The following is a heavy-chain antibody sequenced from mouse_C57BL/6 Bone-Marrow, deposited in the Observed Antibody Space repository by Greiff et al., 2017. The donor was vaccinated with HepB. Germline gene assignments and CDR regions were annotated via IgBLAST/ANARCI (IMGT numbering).Heavy chain of an antibody. J-gene: IGHJ1*03. V-gene: IGHV1-62-2*01. D-gene: IGHD1-1*01. CDR3: ARHEGQYYYCSTHWYFDV. CDR1: GYTFTEYT. CDR2: FYPGSGSI. Sequence: QVQLQQSGAELVKPGASVKLSCKASGYTFTEYTIHWVKQRSGQGLEWIGWFYPGSGSIKYNEKFKDKAPLTADKSSSTVYMELSRLTSADSAVYFCARHEGQYYYCSTHWYFDVWGTGTTVTVSS.